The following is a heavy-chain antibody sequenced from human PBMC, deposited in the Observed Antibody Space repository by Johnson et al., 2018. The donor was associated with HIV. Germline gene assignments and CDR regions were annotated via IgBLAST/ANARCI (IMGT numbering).Heavy chain of an antibody. CDR2: ISNSGNTI. CDR3: AITSGTDAFDF. D-gene: IGHD1-1*01. J-gene: IGHJ3*01. CDR1: GFTFSDYY. V-gene: IGHV3-11*04. Sequence: QVQLVESGGGLVKPGGSLRLSCAASGFTFSDYYMSWVRQAPGKGLEWVSYISNSGNTIYYADSVKGRFTIARDSSKNTLHLQMNSLRAEDTAIYYCAITSGTDAFDFWGRGTMVTVSS.